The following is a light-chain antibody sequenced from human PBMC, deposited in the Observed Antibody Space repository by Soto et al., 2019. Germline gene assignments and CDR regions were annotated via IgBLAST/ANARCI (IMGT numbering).Light chain of an antibody. CDR3: QQYRNYPWT. CDR2: DAS. J-gene: IGKJ1*01. V-gene: IGKV1-5*01. CDR1: ESISSW. Sequence: DIHMTHSPSTLSASVGDRVTITCRASESISSWLAWYQQKPRKAPKLLIYDASSLESGVPSRFSGSGSGTEFSLTISSLQPDDFASYYCQQYRNYPWTFGQGTKVDIK.